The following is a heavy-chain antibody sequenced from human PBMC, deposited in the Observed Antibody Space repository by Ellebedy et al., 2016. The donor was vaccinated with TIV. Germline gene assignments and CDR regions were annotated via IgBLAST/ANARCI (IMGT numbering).Heavy chain of an antibody. J-gene: IGHJ5*02. CDR3: ARDIHYYDSSGYYFWFDP. V-gene: IGHV3-48*03. D-gene: IGHD3-22*01. CDR2: ISSSGSTI. Sequence: PGGSLRLSCAASGFTFSSYEMNWVRQAPGKGLEWVSYISSSGSTIYYADSVKGRFTISRDNAKNSLYLQMNSLRAEYAAVYYCARDIHYYDSSGYYFWFDPWGQGTLVTVSS. CDR1: GFTFSSYE.